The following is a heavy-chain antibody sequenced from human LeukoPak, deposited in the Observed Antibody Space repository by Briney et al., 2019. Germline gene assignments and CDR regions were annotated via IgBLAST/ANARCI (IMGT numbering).Heavy chain of an antibody. CDR3: APDARIAAAGDY. V-gene: IGHV1-2*02. Sequence: ASVKVSCKASGGTFSSYAISWVRQAPGQGLEWMGWINPNSGGTNYAQKFQGRVTMTRDTSISTAYMELSRLRSDDTAVYYCAPDARIAAAGDYWGQGTLVTVSS. CDR1: GGTFSSYA. CDR2: INPNSGGT. J-gene: IGHJ4*02. D-gene: IGHD6-13*01.